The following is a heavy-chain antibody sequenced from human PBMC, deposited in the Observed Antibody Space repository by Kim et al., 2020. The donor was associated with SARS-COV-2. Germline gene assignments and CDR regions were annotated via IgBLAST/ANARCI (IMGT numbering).Heavy chain of an antibody. V-gene: IGHV1-18*01. CDR1: GYTFTSYG. J-gene: IGHJ5*02. D-gene: IGHD3-10*01. Sequence: ASVKVSCKASGYTFTSYGISWVRQAPGQGLEWMGWISAYNGNTNYAQKLQGRVTMTTDTSTSTAYMELRSLRSDDTAVYYCARLYYYGSGRQVENWFDPWGQGTLVTVSS. CDR3: ARLYYYGSGRQVENWFDP. CDR2: ISAYNGNT.